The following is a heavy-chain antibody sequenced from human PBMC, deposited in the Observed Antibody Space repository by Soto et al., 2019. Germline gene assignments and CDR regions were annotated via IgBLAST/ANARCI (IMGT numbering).Heavy chain of an antibody. CDR3: VRDLWQPDDY. V-gene: IGHV1-18*01. Sequence: GASVKVSCKASGYTFTTYGISWVRQAPGQGLEWVGWSSTYNGNRNYPQELQGRLTMTTDTSTSTAYMELRSLRSDDTAVYYCVRDLWQPDDYWGQGTLVTVSS. J-gene: IGHJ4*02. CDR1: GYTFTTYG. CDR2: SSTYNGNR. D-gene: IGHD6-13*01.